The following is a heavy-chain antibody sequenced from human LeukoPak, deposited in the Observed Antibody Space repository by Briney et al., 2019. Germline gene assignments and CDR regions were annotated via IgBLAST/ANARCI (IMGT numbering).Heavy chain of an antibody. Sequence: GESLKISCKGSGYSFTNYWIGWVRQMPGKGLEWMGIIYPGDSDTKYSPSFQGQVTISVDKSISTAYLQWSSLKASDTAMYYCARHPIAAGGAYNWFDPWGQGTLVTVSS. CDR1: GYSFTNYW. J-gene: IGHJ5*02. CDR2: IYPGDSDT. CDR3: ARHPIAAGGAYNWFDP. V-gene: IGHV5-51*01. D-gene: IGHD6-13*01.